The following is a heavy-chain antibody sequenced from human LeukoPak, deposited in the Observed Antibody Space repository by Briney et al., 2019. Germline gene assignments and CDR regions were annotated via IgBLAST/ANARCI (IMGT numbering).Heavy chain of an antibody. D-gene: IGHD2-15*01. CDR2: MNPNSGST. J-gene: IGHJ3*02. Sequence: ASVKVSCKASGYTFTSYDINWVRQATGQELEWMGMMNPNSGSTAYAQKFQGRITMTRNTSISTAYMELSSLRSEDTAVYYCARECGSCFDDAFDIWGQGTMVTVSS. CDR3: ARECGSCFDDAFDI. V-gene: IGHV1-8*01. CDR1: GYTFTSYD.